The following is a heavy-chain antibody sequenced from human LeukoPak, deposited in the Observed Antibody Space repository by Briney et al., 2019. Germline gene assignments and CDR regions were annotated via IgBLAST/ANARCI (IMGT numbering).Heavy chain of an antibody. D-gene: IGHD6-6*01. CDR2: ISAYNGNT. Sequence: GASVKVSCKASGYTFTSYGISWVRQAPGQGLEWMGWISAYNGNTNYAQKLQGRVTMTTDTSTSTAYMELSSLRSEDTAVYYCARDLSSSSKDRFDYWGQGTLVTVSS. CDR1: GYTFTSYG. V-gene: IGHV1-18*01. CDR3: ARDLSSSSKDRFDY. J-gene: IGHJ4*02.